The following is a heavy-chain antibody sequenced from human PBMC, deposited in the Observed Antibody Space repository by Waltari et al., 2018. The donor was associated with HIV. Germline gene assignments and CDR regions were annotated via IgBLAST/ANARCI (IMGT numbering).Heavy chain of an antibody. CDR3: ARHMATIPYVYGMDV. Sequence: QVQLVQSGAEVKKPGSSVKVSCKASGGTFSSYAISWVRQAPGQGLEWMRGINPSLGTANYAQKFQGRVTITADESTSTAYMELSSLRSEDTSVYYCARHMATIPYVYGMDVWGQGTTVTVSS. D-gene: IGHD5-12*01. CDR2: INPSLGTA. V-gene: IGHV1-69*12. CDR1: GGTFSSYA. J-gene: IGHJ6*02.